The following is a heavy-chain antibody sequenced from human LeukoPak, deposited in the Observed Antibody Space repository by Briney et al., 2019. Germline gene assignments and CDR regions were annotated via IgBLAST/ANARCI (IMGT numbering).Heavy chain of an antibody. D-gene: IGHD5-18*01. CDR2: IIPIFGTA. V-gene: IGHV1-69*13. CDR1: GGTFISYA. Sequence: GASVKVSCKASGGTFISYAISWVRQAPGQGLEWMGGIIPIFGTANYAQKFQGRVTITADESTSTAYMELSSLRSEDTAVYYCARDRIQLWSSPFDYWGQGTLVTVSS. J-gene: IGHJ4*02. CDR3: ARDRIQLWSSPFDY.